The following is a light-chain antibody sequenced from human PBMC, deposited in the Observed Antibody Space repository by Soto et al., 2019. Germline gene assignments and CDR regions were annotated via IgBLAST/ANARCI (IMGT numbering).Light chain of an antibody. CDR3: SSYAGSNNVV. CDR1: SSDVGGYNY. J-gene: IGLJ2*01. V-gene: IGLV2-8*01. Sequence: QSALTQPPSASGSPGQSVTISCTGTSSDVGGYNYVSWYQQHPGKAPKLMIYDVSKRPSGVPDRFSGSKSGNTASLTVSGLQAEDEADYYCSSYAGSNNVVFGGGTKPPS. CDR2: DVS.